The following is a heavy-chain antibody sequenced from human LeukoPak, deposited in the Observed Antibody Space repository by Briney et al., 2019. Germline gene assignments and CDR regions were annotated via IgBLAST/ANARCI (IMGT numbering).Heavy chain of an antibody. Sequence: SQTLSLTCTVSGGSISSGGYYWSWIRQHPGKGLEWIGYIYYSGSTYYNPSLKSRVTISVDTSKNQFSLKLSSVTAADTAVYYCARAAVELELYNWFDPWGQGTLVTVSS. J-gene: IGHJ5*02. V-gene: IGHV4-31*03. D-gene: IGHD1-7*01. CDR1: GGSISSGGYY. CDR3: ARAAVELELYNWFDP. CDR2: IYYSGST.